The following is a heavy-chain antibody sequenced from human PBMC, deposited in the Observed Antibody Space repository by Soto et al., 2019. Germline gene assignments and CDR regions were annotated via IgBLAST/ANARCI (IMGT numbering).Heavy chain of an antibody. D-gene: IGHD3-22*01. CDR3: ASLYYYDSSGYYQNY. Sequence: SETLSLTCTVSGGSISSSSYYWGWIRQPPGKGLEWIGSIYYSGSTYYNPSLKSRVTIFVDTSKNQFSLKLSSVTAADTAVYYCASLYYYDSSGYYQNYWGQGTLVTVSS. V-gene: IGHV4-39*01. CDR2: IYYSGST. CDR1: GGSISSSSYY. J-gene: IGHJ4*02.